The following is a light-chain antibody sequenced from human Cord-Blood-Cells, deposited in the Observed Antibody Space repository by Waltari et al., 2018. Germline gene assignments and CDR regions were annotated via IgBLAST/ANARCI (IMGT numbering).Light chain of an antibody. CDR2: LGS. V-gene: IGKV2-28*01. CDR3: MQALQTPST. Sequence: DIVMTQSPLSLPVTPGEQASISCRSSQSLLHSNGYNYLDWYLQKPGQSPQLLIYLGSNRASGVPDRFSGSGSGTDFTLKISRVEAEDVGVYYCMQALQTPSTFGQGTKVEIK. CDR1: QSLLHSNGYNY. J-gene: IGKJ1*01.